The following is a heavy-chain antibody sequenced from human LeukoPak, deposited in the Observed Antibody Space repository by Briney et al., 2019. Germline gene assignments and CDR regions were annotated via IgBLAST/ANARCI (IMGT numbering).Heavy chain of an antibody. D-gene: IGHD3-3*01. V-gene: IGHV4-39*07. J-gene: IGHJ3*02. Sequence: SETLSLTCTASGGSISSSSYYWGWIRQPPGKGLEWIGSIHYSGSTYYNPSLKSRVTISVDTSKNQFSLKLSSVTAADTAVYYCARSISSNVLRFLEWLPPDARNDAFDIWGQGTMVTVSS. CDR2: IHYSGST. CDR3: ARSISSNVLRFLEWLPPDARNDAFDI. CDR1: GGSISSSSYY.